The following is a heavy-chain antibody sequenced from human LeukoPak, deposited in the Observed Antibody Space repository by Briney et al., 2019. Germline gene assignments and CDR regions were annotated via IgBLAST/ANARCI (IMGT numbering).Heavy chain of an antibody. V-gene: IGHV3-48*04. CDR2: ISSSSTI. CDR3: ARDLIEAVAGGTLFDP. D-gene: IGHD6-19*01. J-gene: IGHJ5*02. CDR1: GFTFSSYS. Sequence: GGSLRLSCAASGFTFSSYSMNWVRQAPGKGLEWVSYISSSSTIYYADSVKGRFTISRDNAKNSLYLQMNSLRAEDTAVYYCARDLIEAVAGGTLFDPWGQGTLVTVSS.